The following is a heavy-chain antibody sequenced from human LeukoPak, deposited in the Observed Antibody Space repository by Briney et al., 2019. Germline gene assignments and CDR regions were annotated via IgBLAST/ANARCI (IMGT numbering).Heavy chain of an antibody. CDR3: ARVAPYYYDSSGYYPSYFDY. J-gene: IGHJ4*02. D-gene: IGHD3-22*01. CDR1: GGSISSSNHY. Sequence: SETLSLTCTVSGGSISSSNHYWGWIRQPPGKGLEWIGSIYYSGSTYSNPSLKSRVTISEDTSKNQFSLRLSSVTAADTAVYYCARVAPYYYDSSGYYPSYFDYWGQGTLVTVSS. CDR2: IYYSGST. V-gene: IGHV4-39*01.